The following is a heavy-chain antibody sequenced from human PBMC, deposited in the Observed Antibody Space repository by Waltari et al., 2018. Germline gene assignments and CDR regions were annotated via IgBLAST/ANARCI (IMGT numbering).Heavy chain of an antibody. Sequence: EVQLLVSGGGLVKPGGSLRLSCAAAGFTFSGYAMSSGRQAPGKGLEWVSAISGSGGSTYYADSVKGWFTISRDNSKNTLYLQMNSLRAEDTAVYYCAKDVIAAAPYYFDYWGQGTLVTVSS. CDR3: AKDVIAAAPYYFDY. CDR2: ISGSGGST. CDR1: GFTFSGYA. J-gene: IGHJ4*02. V-gene: IGHV3-23*01. D-gene: IGHD6-13*01.